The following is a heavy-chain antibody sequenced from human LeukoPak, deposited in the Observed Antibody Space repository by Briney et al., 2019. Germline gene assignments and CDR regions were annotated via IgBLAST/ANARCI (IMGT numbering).Heavy chain of an antibody. Sequence: ASVKVSCKGSGYTFTGYYMHWVRQAPGLGLEWMGRINPNCGGTNYAQKFQGRVTMTRDTSISTAYMELSRLRSDDTAVYYCARDTTMVRGVIKRARFDYWGQGTLVTVSS. V-gene: IGHV1-2*06. D-gene: IGHD3-10*01. CDR1: GYTFTGYY. J-gene: IGHJ4*02. CDR3: ARDTTMVRGVIKRARFDY. CDR2: INPNCGGT.